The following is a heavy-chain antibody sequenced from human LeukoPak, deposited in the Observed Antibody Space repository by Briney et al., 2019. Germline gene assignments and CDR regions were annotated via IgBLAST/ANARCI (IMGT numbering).Heavy chain of an antibody. CDR3: ARAGYCSSTSCYYYYYYMDV. D-gene: IGHD2-2*01. V-gene: IGHV3-7*01. CDR1: GFTFSSYW. Sequence: GGSLRLSCAASGFTFSSYWMSWVRQAPGKGLEWVANIKQDGSEKYYVDSVKGRFTISRDNAKNPLYLQMNSLRAEDTAVYYCARAGYCSSTSCYYYYYYMDVWGKGTTVTVSS. CDR2: IKQDGSEK. J-gene: IGHJ6*03.